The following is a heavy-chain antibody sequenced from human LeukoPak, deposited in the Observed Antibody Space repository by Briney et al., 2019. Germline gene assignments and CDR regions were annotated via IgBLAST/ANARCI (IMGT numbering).Heavy chain of an antibody. Sequence: SETLSLTCAVYGGSFSGYYWSWIRQPPGKGLEWIGEINHSGSTNYNASLKSRVTISVDTSKDQFTLKLSSVTAADTAVYYCARAGGDFDYWGQGTLVTVSS. CDR3: ARAGGDFDY. CDR1: GGSFSGYY. D-gene: IGHD1-14*01. V-gene: IGHV4-34*01. CDR2: INHSGST. J-gene: IGHJ4*02.